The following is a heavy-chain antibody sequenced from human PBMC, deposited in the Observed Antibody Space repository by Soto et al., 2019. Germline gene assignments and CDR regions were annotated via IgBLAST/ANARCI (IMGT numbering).Heavy chain of an antibody. CDR1: GVSITNTSYY. CDR2: IYFSGST. J-gene: IGHJ4*02. V-gene: IGHV4-39*01. CDR3: ARHGSY. Sequence: QLQLQESGPGLVKPSETLSLTCTVSGVSITNTSYYWGWIRQPPGKGLEWIGTIYFSGSTFYNPSLNSRLTISVDTSKNQFSLRLSSVTAADTAVYYCARHGSYWGQGTLVAVSS.